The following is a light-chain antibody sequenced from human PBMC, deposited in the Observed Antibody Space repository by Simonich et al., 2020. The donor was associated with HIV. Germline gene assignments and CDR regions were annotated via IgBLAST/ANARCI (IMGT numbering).Light chain of an antibody. CDR2: AAS. Sequence: DIQMTQSPSAMSASVGDRVTITCRASQGIRNNLAWFQQKPGKVPKRLIYAASSLQSGVPSRFSGSGSGTEFTLTISSLQPEDFATYYCQHLNSFLPLTFGGGTKVDIK. CDR1: QGIRNN. J-gene: IGKJ4*01. V-gene: IGKV1-17*03. CDR3: QHLNSFLPLT.